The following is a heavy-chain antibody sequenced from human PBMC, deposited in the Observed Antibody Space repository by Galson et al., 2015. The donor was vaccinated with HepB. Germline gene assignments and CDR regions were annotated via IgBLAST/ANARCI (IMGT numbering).Heavy chain of an antibody. J-gene: IGHJ3*02. V-gene: IGHV4-30-4*07. CDR2: IYNSGGT. Sequence: TLSLTCTVSGGSISSGGYSWSWIRQPPGKGLEWIGYIYNSGGTYYNPSHKSRVTISVDTSKNQFSLKLSSVTAAGTAVYYCARTQGVPLDIWGQGTMVTVSS. CDR3: ARTQGVPLDI. D-gene: IGHD3-16*01. CDR1: GGSISSGGYS.